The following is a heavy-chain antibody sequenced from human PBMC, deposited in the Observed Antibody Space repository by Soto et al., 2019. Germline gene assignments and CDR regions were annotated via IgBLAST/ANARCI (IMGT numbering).Heavy chain of an antibody. Sequence: PSETLSLTCTVSGGSISSYYWSWIRQPPGKGLEWIGYIYYSGSTNYNPSLKSRVTISVDTSKNQFSLKLSSVTAADTAVYYCARDRQGVAVAGKIYYYYYYMDVWGKGTTVTVSS. D-gene: IGHD6-19*01. J-gene: IGHJ6*03. CDR2: IYYSGST. V-gene: IGHV4-59*01. CDR3: ARDRQGVAVAGKIYYYYYYMDV. CDR1: GGSISSYY.